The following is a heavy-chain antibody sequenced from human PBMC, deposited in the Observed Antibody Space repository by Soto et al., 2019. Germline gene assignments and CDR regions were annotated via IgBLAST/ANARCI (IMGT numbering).Heavy chain of an antibody. CDR3: ARDPFTLVRGVIPYLDY. Sequence: ASVKVSCKASGYIFTNYDINWVRQATGQGLEYLGWINPNSGNTGYVQKFKGRVTMTRNTSINTAYMELNSLRSEDTAVYYCARDPFTLVRGVIPYLDYWGQGTLVTVSS. V-gene: IGHV1-8*01. D-gene: IGHD3-10*01. J-gene: IGHJ4*02. CDR2: INPNSGNT. CDR1: GYIFTNYD.